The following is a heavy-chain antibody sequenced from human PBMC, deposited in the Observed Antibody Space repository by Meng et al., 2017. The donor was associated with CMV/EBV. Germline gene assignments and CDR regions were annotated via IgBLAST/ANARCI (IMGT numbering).Heavy chain of an antibody. Sequence: LTVGGNYMSWVRQAPGKGLEWVSVIYSGGSTYYADSVKGRFTISRDNSKNTLYLQMNSLRAEDTAVYYCARDSGWGYSYGSNWYFDLWGRGTLVTVSS. CDR2: IYSGGST. D-gene: IGHD5-18*01. J-gene: IGHJ2*01. CDR1: LTVGGNY. CDR3: ARDSGWGYSYGSNWYFDL. V-gene: IGHV3-53*05.